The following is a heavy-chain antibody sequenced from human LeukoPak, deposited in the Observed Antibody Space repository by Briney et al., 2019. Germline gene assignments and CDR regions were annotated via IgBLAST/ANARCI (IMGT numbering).Heavy chain of an antibody. J-gene: IGHJ5*02. CDR3: ARHSSPDVVPAAIRSGIDP. V-gene: IGHV4-39*01. D-gene: IGHD2-2*01. Sequence: PTETLSLTCTVPGGSISSSSYYWGWIRQPPGKGLEWLGSIYYSGSTYYNPPLKSRVTISVDTSKNQFSLKLSSVTAADTAVYYCARHSSPDVVPAAIRSGIDPWGQGTLVTVSS. CDR1: GGSISSSSYY. CDR2: IYYSGST.